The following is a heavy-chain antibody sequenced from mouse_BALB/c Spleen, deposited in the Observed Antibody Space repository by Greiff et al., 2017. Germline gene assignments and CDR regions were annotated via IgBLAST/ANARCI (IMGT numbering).Heavy chain of an antibody. D-gene: IGHD2-1*01. Sequence: QVQLQQSGAELVRPGTSVKVSCKASGYAFTNYLIEWVKQRPGQGLEWIGVINPGSGGTNYNEKFKGKATLTADKSSSTAYMQLSSLTSDDSAVYFCARGGDYGNYFDYWGQGTTRTVSS. J-gene: IGHJ2*01. CDR3: ARGGDYGNYFDY. CDR2: INPGSGGT. V-gene: IGHV1-54*01. CDR1: GYAFTNYL.